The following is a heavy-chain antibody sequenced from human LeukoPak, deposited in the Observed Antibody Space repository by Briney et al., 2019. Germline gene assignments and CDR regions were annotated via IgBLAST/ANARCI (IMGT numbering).Heavy chain of an antibody. CDR2: IYNTGST. V-gene: IGHV4-4*07. CDR1: GGSISSYY. D-gene: IGHD1-26*01. Sequence: SETLSLTCTVSGGSISSYYWSWIRQPAGKGLEWIGRIYNTGSTNYSPSLKSRVTMSVDTSTNQISLNLSSVTAADTAVYYCARVVGSVNSIRFDPWGQGTLVTVSS. CDR3: ARVVGSVNSIRFDP. J-gene: IGHJ5*02.